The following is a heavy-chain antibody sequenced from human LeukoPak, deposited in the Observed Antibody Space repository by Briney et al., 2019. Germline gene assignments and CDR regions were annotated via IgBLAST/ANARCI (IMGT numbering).Heavy chain of an antibody. CDR1: RLTFSRNA. Sequence: PGGSLRLSCAASRLTFSRNAMNGFRQAPGKGLEWVSYISSSSDSLYYADSVKGRFTVSRDNATNSLYLQMNSLRDEDTAVDNCARYGGYTPAFCIWGTVIMVTVSS. V-gene: IGHV3-48*02. CDR2: ISSSSDSL. CDR3: ARYGGYTPAFCI. J-gene: IGHJ3*02. D-gene: IGHD5-18*01.